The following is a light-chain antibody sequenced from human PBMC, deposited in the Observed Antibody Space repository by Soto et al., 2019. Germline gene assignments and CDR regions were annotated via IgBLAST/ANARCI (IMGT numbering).Light chain of an antibody. V-gene: IGKV2D-29*01. Sequence: DIVMTQSPLSLPGTPGEPSSISCSSSHSLLLGDGKTYLYWYLQKSGQPPQLPIYEVSNRFSGVPDRFSGSGSGTDFTLKISRVEAEDVGVYYCMQSVQLPITFGQGTRLEIK. J-gene: IGKJ5*01. CDR3: MQSVQLPIT. CDR2: EVS. CDR1: HSLLLGDGKTY.